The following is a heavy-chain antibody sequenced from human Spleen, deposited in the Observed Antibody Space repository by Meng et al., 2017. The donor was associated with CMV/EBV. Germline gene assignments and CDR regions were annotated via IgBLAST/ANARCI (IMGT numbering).Heavy chain of an antibody. Sequence: QPQLQESGPGLVKPSETRSLTCTVSGGSISSSSYYWGWIRQPPGKGLEWIGSIYYSGSTYYNPSLKSRVTISVDTSKNQFSLKLSSVTAADTAVYYCARALGEMATIPLYYWGQGTLVTVSS. J-gene: IGHJ4*02. V-gene: IGHV4-39*07. CDR1: GGSISSSSYY. CDR2: IYYSGST. CDR3: ARALGEMATIPLYY. D-gene: IGHD5-24*01.